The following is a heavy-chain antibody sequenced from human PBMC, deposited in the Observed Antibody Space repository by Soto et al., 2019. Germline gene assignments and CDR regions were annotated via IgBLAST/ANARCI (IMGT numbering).Heavy chain of an antibody. V-gene: IGHV5-51*01. D-gene: IGHD2-15*01. Sequence: PGECLKSSCKGSGYSFTSYWIGSVRQMPGKGLEWMGIIYPGDSDTRYSPSFQGQVTISADKSISTAYLQWSSLKASDTAMYYCARPVDLAYFHYWGQGTLVTVSS. CDR3: ARPVDLAYFHY. CDR1: GYSFTSYW. J-gene: IGHJ4*02. CDR2: IYPGDSDT.